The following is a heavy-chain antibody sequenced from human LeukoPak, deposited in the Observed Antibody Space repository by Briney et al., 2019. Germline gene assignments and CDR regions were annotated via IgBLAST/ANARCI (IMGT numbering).Heavy chain of an antibody. CDR3: ARDLRYSSGWLPGGYYFDY. V-gene: IGHV3-30*04. Sequence: GRSLRLSCAASGFTFSSYAMHWVRQAPGKGLEWVAVISYDGSNKYYADSVKGRFTISRDNAKNSLYLQMNSLRAEDTAVYYCARDLRYSSGWLPGGYYFDYWGQGTLVTVSS. CDR1: GFTFSSYA. J-gene: IGHJ4*02. CDR2: ISYDGSNK. D-gene: IGHD6-19*01.